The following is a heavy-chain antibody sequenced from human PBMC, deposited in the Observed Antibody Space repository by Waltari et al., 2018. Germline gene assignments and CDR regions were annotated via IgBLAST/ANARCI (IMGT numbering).Heavy chain of an antibody. CDR2: IRYDGSNK. CDR1: GFTFSSYG. J-gene: IGHJ4*02. CDR3: AKDLGNWNSRYYFDY. V-gene: IGHV3-30*02. D-gene: IGHD1-7*01. Sequence: QVQLVESGGGVVQPGGSLRLSCAASGFTFSSYGMHWVRQAPGKGLEWVAFIRYDGSNKYYADSVKGRFTISRDNSKNTLYLQMNSLRAEDTAVYYCAKDLGNWNSRYYFDYWGQGTLVTVSS.